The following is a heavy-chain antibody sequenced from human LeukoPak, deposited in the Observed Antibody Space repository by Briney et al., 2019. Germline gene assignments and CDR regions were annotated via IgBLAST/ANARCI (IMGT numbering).Heavy chain of an antibody. CDR3: ARDGVLRYFDWLRGGLDC. Sequence: PGGSLRLSCAASGFTFSSYGMHWVRQAPGKGLEWVAVIWYDGSNKYYADSVKGRFTISRDNSKNTLYLQMNSLRAEDTAVYYCARDGVLRYFDWLRGGLDCWGQGTLVTVSS. D-gene: IGHD3-9*01. CDR2: IWYDGSNK. J-gene: IGHJ4*02. V-gene: IGHV3-30*19. CDR1: GFTFSSYG.